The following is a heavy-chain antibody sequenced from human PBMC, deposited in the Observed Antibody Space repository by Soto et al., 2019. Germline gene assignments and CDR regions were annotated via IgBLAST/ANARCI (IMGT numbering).Heavy chain of an antibody. CDR1: GGSFSGYY. Sequence: TSETLSLTCAVYGGSFSGYYWSWIRQPPGKGLEWIGEINHSGSTNYNPSLKSRVTISVDTSKNQFSLKLSSVTAADTAVYYCARFKLVVAAKGGMDVWGQGTTVTVSS. CDR3: ARFKLVVAAKGGMDV. CDR2: INHSGST. D-gene: IGHD2-15*01. J-gene: IGHJ6*02. V-gene: IGHV4-34*01.